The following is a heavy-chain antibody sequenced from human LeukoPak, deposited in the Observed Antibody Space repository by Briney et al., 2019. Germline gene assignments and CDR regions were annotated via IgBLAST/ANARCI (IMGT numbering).Heavy chain of an antibody. J-gene: IGHJ4*02. CDR3: AKTPQGYSAYYDY. D-gene: IGHD5-12*01. CDR2: ISGGGDGA. Sequence: PGGSLRLSCAASGFTFNNCAMSWVRQAPGKGLEWVSTISGGGDGAFYADSVKGRFTISRDNSGHTLSLQMNGLRAEDTAVYFCAKTPQGYSAYYDYWGQGALVTVSS. V-gene: IGHV3-23*01. CDR1: GFTFNNCA.